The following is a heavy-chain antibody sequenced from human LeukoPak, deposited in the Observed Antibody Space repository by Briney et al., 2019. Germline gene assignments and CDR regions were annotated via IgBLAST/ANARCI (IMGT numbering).Heavy chain of an antibody. Sequence: QPGGSLRLSCAASGFTFSSYSMNWVRQAPGKGLEWVSYISSSSSTIYYADSVKGRFTISRDNAKNSLYLQMNSLRDEDTAVYYCARDWSGSRFINYYYYGMDVWGQGTTVTVSS. CDR3: ARDWSGSRFINYYYYGMDV. D-gene: IGHD1-26*01. CDR1: GFTFSSYS. CDR2: ISSSSSTI. V-gene: IGHV3-48*02. J-gene: IGHJ6*02.